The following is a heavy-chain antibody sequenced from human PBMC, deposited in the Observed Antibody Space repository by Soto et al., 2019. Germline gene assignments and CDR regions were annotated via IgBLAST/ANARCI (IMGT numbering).Heavy chain of an antibody. CDR1: VFTVSSNY. V-gene: IGHV3-53*01. CDR3: ARDRVESGYPEYFQH. Sequence: PGGSLRLSCAASVFTVSSNYMSWVRQAPVKGLEWVSVIYSGGSTYYADSVKGRFTISRDNSKNTLYLQMNSLRAEDTAVYYCARDRVESGYPEYFQHWGQGTLVTVSS. CDR2: IYSGGST. J-gene: IGHJ1*01. D-gene: IGHD3-22*01.